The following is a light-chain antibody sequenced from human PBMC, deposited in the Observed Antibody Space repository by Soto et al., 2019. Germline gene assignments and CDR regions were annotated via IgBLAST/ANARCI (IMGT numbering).Light chain of an antibody. Sequence: EIVLPQSPDTLSLSPGERATLSCRASQSVRNNYLAWYQVRPGQAPRLLIYGASSRATGIPDRFSGSGSGTDFTLTNSRLEPEDFAVYYCQQYGSSPITFGQGTRLEIK. CDR3: QQYGSSPIT. J-gene: IGKJ5*01. V-gene: IGKV3-20*01. CDR2: GAS. CDR1: QSVRNNY.